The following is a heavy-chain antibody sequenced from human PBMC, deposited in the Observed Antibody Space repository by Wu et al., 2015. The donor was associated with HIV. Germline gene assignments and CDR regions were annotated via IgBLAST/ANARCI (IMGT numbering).Heavy chain of an antibody. CDR2: INHSGST. CDR3: SRANVLRSAGAYYYYYMDV. J-gene: IGHJ6*03. Sequence: VQLQQWGAGLLKPSETLSLTCAVYGGSFTNYYWSWIRQPPGKGLQWIGEINHSGSTNYNPSLKSRVTISVDTSKNQFSLKLRSVTAADTALYYCSRANVLRSAGAYYYYYMDVWAKGTTLIVSS. V-gene: IGHV4-34*01. CDR1: GGSFTNYY. D-gene: IGHD2-15*01.